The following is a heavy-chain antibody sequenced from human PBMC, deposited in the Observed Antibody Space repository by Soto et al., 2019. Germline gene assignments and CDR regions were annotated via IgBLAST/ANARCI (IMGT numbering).Heavy chain of an antibody. CDR2: IYYSGST. V-gene: IGHV4-59*08. CDR1: GGSISSYY. Sequence: SETLSLTCTVSGGSISSYYWSWIRQPPGKGLEWIGYIYYSGSTNYNPSLQSRVTISVDTSKNQFSLKLSTVTAADTAVYYCASRYYDFWGAYYFDYWGQGTLVTVSS. CDR3: ASRYYDFWGAYYFDY. D-gene: IGHD3-3*01. J-gene: IGHJ4*02.